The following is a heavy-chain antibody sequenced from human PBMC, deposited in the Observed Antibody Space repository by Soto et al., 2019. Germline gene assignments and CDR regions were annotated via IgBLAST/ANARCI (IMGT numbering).Heavy chain of an antibody. CDR2: IWYDGSNK. D-gene: IGHD2-2*01. Sequence: GGSLRLSCAASGFTFSSYGMHWVRQAQGKGLEWVAVIWYDGSNKYYADSVKGRFTISRDNSKNTLYLQMNSLRAEDTAVYYCARACSSTSCPLIDYWGQGTLVTVSS. CDR1: GFTFSSYG. CDR3: ARACSSTSCPLIDY. V-gene: IGHV3-33*01. J-gene: IGHJ4*02.